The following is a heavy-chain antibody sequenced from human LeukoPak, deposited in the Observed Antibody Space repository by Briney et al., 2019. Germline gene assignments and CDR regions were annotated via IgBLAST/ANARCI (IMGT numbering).Heavy chain of an antibody. D-gene: IGHD2-2*03. CDR1: GFTFSSYG. CDR3: ARDAGYCSSTSCYKHYYYYYGMDV. Sequence: GGSLRLSCAASGFTFSSYGMHWVRQAPGKGLEWVAVIWYDGSNKYYADSVKGRFTISRDNSKNTLYLQMNSLRAEDTAVYYCARDAGYCSSTSCYKHYYYYYGMDVWGQGTTVTVSS. J-gene: IGHJ6*02. CDR2: IWYDGSNK. V-gene: IGHV3-33*01.